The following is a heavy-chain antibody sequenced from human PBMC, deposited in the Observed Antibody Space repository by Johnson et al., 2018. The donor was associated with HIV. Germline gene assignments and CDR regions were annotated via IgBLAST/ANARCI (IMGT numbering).Heavy chain of an antibody. V-gene: IGHV3-7*05. J-gene: IGHJ3*02. CDR3: ARGSRLAAVTLGTFDI. CDR2: IKQDGSEK. D-gene: IGHD6-13*01. Sequence: VQLVESGGGLVKPGGSLRLSCAVSGFTFSDAWMSWVRQAPGKGLEWVANIKQDGSEKYYVDSVKGRFTISRDNSKNTLYLQMNSLRAEDTAVYYCARGSRLAAVTLGTFDIWGQGTMVTVSS. CDR1: GFTFSDAW.